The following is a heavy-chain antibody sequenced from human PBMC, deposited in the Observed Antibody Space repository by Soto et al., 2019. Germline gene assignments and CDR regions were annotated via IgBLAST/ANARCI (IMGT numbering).Heavy chain of an antibody. CDR1: GFIFSQYS. V-gene: IGHV3-48*02. D-gene: IGHD2-21*01. CDR3: ARDRPYLTASMNY. Sequence: EVQLVEPGGGLVQPGGSLRLSCTASGFIFSQYSMNWVRQAPGKGLEWISYISTSSSTIYYADSVKGRFTISRDNAKNSLYLQINSLRDNDTAVYYCARDRPYLTASMNYWGQGTLVTVSS. J-gene: IGHJ4*02. CDR2: ISTSSSTI.